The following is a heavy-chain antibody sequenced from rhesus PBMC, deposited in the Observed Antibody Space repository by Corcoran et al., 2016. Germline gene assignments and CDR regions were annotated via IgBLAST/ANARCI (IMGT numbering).Heavy chain of an antibody. CDR2: ITNTGETV. D-gene: IGHD6-25*01. CDR3: TRYRGSWNFDY. Sequence: EVHLVESGGGLVQPGESLRLSCAASGFTFGDYGMHWVRRAPGKGLDWVSSITNTGETVYYADSVKGRFTVSRDNAKNSLSLQMSSLRAEDTAVYYCTRYRGSWNFDYWGQGVLVTVSS. J-gene: IGHJ4*01. V-gene: IGHV3-183*02. CDR1: GFTFGDYG.